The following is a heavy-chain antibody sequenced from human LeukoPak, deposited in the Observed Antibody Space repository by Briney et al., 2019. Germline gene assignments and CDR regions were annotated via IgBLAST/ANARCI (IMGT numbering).Heavy chain of an antibody. CDR3: AKITMIVVVISRFDY. J-gene: IGHJ4*02. CDR1: GFTFSSYA. Sequence: GGSLRLSCAASGFTFSSYAMSWVRQAPGKGLEWVSAISGSGGSTYYADSVKGRFTISRDNSKNTLYLQMNSLRAEDTAVYYCAKITMIVVVISRFDYWAQGTLVTVSS. V-gene: IGHV3-23*01. CDR2: ISGSGGST. D-gene: IGHD3-22*01.